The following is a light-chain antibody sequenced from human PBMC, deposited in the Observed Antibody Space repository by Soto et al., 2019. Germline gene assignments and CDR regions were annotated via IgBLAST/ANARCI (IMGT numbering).Light chain of an antibody. V-gene: IGLV2-14*03. CDR1: GSDIGGYNY. J-gene: IGLJ1*01. Sequence: QSALTQPASVSGSPGQSITIYCIGTGSDIGGYNYVSWYQQHPGKAPTLMIYDVWARPLGVSHRFSGSKSGNTASLTISGLQGDDEADYYCSSYTSSSTLVFGTGTKLTVL. CDR2: DVW. CDR3: SSYTSSSTLV.